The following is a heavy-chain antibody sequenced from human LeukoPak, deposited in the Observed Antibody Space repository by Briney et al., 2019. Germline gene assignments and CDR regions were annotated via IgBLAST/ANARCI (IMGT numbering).Heavy chain of an antibody. CDR1: GFTFSDYC. V-gene: IGHV3-11*01. Sequence: GGSLRLSCAASGFTFSDYCMSWIRQAPGKGLEWVSYISSGGSTIYYADSVKGRFTISRDNAKNSLYLQMNSLRAEDTAVFYCARVRYSNYGMDVWGQGTTVTVSS. D-gene: IGHD6-13*01. J-gene: IGHJ6*02. CDR2: ISSGGSTI. CDR3: ARVRYSNYGMDV.